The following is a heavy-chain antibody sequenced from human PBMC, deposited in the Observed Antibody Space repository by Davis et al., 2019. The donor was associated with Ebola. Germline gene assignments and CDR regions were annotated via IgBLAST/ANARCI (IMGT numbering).Heavy chain of an antibody. D-gene: IGHD1-26*01. Sequence: PSETLSLTCTVSGGSISSNYWSWIRQPPGKGLEWIGYTHYSVTTDYNPSLKSRVTISVDRSKNQFSLKLSSVTAAGTAVYYCARGRGEWELVPWYFDYWGQGTLVTVSS. CDR2: THYSVTT. CDR3: ARGRGEWELVPWYFDY. CDR1: GGSISSNY. J-gene: IGHJ4*02. V-gene: IGHV4-59*01.